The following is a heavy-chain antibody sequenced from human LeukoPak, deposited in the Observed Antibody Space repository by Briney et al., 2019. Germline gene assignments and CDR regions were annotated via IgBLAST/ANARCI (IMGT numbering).Heavy chain of an antibody. CDR1: GFTFSRHG. V-gene: IGHV3-30*03. J-gene: IGHJ4*02. CDR2: ISNDGSRK. Sequence: GGSLRLSCAPSGFTFSRHGMHWVRQAPGKGLEWVAIISNDGSRKYYARSVEGRFTISRDNSKNTLYLQMDSLRAEDTAVYYCARDRAWNYFDYWGQGTLVTVSS. D-gene: IGHD3-3*01. CDR3: ARDRAWNYFDY.